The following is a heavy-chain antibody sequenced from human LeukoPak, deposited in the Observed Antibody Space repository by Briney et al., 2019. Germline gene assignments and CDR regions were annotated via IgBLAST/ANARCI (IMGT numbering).Heavy chain of an antibody. CDR1: GGTFSSYA. CDR3: ARFLGVWFGESDGFDI. V-gene: IGHV1-69*13. D-gene: IGHD3-10*01. J-gene: IGHJ3*02. CDR2: IIPIFGTA. Sequence: SVKVSCKASGGTFSSYAISWVRQAPGQGLEWMGGIIPIFGTANYAQKFQGRVTITADESTSTAYMELSSLRSEDTAVYYCARFLGVWFGESDGFDIWGQGTMLTVSS.